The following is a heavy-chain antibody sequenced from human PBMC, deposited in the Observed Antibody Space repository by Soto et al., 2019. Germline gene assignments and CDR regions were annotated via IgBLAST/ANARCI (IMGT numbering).Heavy chain of an antibody. CDR2: ISNSGGRT. V-gene: IGHV3-23*01. CDR1: GFTFRTYA. J-gene: IGHJ5*02. Sequence: EVQLLESGGGFVQPGGSLRLSCVVSGFTFRTYAMTWVRQAPGKGLEWVSFISNSGGRTNYADSVRGRFTTSRDNSKNTLYLQMNRLRAEDTAVYYCAKGHASGSWGPGTQVTVSS. CDR3: AKGHASGS. D-gene: IGHD6-25*01.